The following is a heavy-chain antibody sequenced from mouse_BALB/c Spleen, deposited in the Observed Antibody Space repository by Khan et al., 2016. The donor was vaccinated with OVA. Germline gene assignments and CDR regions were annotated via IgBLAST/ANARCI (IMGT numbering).Heavy chain of an antibody. D-gene: IGHD1-1*01. CDR1: GYTFTSYW. V-gene: IGHV1S81*02. J-gene: IGHJ2*01. CDR3: ARIKKIVATYFDY. Sequence: VQLHQSGAELVKAGASVKMSCKASGYTFTSYWMHWVKQRLGQGLEWFAETNPTNGRTYYNEKFKSKATLTVDKSSSTAYMLLSGPTFEDSAAYYCARIKKIVATYFDYWGQGTTLTVSS. CDR2: TNPTNGRT.